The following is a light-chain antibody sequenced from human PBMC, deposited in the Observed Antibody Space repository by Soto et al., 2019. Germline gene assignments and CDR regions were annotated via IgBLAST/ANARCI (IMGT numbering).Light chain of an antibody. J-gene: IGKJ4*01. Sequence: ENVLTQSPGTLSLSPGERATLSCRASQSVSTSYLAWYQQKGGQAPRLLIYGTSTRATGIPDRFSGSGSGKDFTLTISILEPEDCAVYYCLQYGGFPLTFGGGTKVEI. CDR3: LQYGGFPLT. V-gene: IGKV3-20*01. CDR1: QSVSTSY. CDR2: GTS.